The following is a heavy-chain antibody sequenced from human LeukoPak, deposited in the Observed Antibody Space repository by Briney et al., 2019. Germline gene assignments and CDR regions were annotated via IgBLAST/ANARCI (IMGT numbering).Heavy chain of an antibody. CDR1: GGTFISYA. CDR3: WGGGWKKPFDY. V-gene: IGHV1-69*01. Sequence: ASVKVSCKASGGTFISYAFSWVRQAPGQGLEWMGGIIPIFGTANYAQKFQGRVTITADESTSTAYMELSSLRSEDTAVYYCWGGGWKKPFDYWGQGTLVTVSS. CDR2: IIPIFGTA. J-gene: IGHJ4*02. D-gene: IGHD2-21*01.